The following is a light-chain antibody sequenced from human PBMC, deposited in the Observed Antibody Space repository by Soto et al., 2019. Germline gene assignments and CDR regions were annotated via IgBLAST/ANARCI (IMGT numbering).Light chain of an antibody. Sequence: EIVMTQSPATLSVSPGERATLSCRASQSIRNNLAWYQQRPGQSPTLLIYGASTRAPGVPANFRGSGSGTDFTLTISRVEPEDFAVYYCQQYGSSRNTFGQGTKVDIK. J-gene: IGKJ2*01. CDR1: QSIRNN. V-gene: IGKV3-20*01. CDR3: QQYGSSRNT. CDR2: GAS.